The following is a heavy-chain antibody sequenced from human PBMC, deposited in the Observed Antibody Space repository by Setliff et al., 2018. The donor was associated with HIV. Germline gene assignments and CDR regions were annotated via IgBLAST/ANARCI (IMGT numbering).Heavy chain of an antibody. Sequence: GGSLRLSCAASGFTFSNYAMNWVRQAPGKGREWVSVIYSGSTYYADSVKSRFTISRDNSKNTLYLQLNSLRAEDTAVYCCAKGIEMATIMSAFDIWGQGTMVTVSS. CDR2: IYSGST. D-gene: IGHD5-12*01. V-gene: IGHV3-23*03. CDR1: GFTFSNYA. J-gene: IGHJ3*02. CDR3: AKGIEMATIMSAFDI.